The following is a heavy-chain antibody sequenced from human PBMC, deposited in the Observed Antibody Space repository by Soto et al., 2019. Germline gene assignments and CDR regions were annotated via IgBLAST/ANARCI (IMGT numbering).Heavy chain of an antibody. Sequence: QVQLVESGGGVVQPGRSLRLSCAASGFTFSSYGMHWVRQAPGKGLEWVAVIWYDGSNKYYADCVKCRFAISRDNSKNTLYLQKNSLRAEDTAVYYCARDLAIFGVVREYCFEYWGQGTLVTVSS. V-gene: IGHV3-33*01. J-gene: IGHJ4*02. CDR3: ARDLAIFGVVREYCFEY. D-gene: IGHD3-3*01. CDR2: IWYDGSNK. CDR1: GFTFSSYG.